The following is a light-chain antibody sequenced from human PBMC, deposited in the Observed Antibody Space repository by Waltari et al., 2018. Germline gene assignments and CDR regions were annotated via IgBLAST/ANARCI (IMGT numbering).Light chain of an antibody. CDR2: DVT. CDR1: ASAVGASDS. Sequence: QSALTQPAFVSGSPGQSITISCSGVASAVGASDSVPSHQHHPGKAPQVIIYDVTNRPSGVSDRFSASKSANTASLTISRLQPEDEADYYCSSQTLDGLVLFGGGTRLTVL. CDR3: SSQTLDGLVL. J-gene: IGLJ2*01. V-gene: IGLV2-14*03.